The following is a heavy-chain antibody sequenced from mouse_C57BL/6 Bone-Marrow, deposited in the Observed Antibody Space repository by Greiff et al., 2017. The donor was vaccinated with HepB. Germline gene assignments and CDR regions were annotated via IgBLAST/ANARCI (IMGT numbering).Heavy chain of an antibody. CDR1: GYTFTDYE. Sequence: VQLQQSGAELVRPGASVTLSCKASGYTFTDYEMHWVKQTPVHGLEWIGAIDPETGGTAYNQKFKGKAILTADKSSSTAYMELRSLTSEDSAVYYCTRDPYYYGSSYYFDYWGQGTTLTVSS. CDR2: IDPETGGT. CDR3: TRDPYYYGSSYYFDY. J-gene: IGHJ2*01. V-gene: IGHV1-15*01. D-gene: IGHD1-1*01.